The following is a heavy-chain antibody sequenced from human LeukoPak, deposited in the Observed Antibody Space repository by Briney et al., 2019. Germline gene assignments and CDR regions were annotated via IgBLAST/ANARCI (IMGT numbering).Heavy chain of an antibody. D-gene: IGHD5-18*01. CDR3: TTLQPGGYFDY. CDR2: IKSKTDGGTT. CDR1: GFTFSNAW. Sequence: GGSLRLSCAASGFTFSNAWMSWVRQAPWKGLKWVGRIKSKTDGGTTDYAAPVKGRFTISRDDSKNTLYLQMNSLKTEDTAVYYCTTLQPGGYFDYWGQGTLVTVSS. J-gene: IGHJ4*02. V-gene: IGHV3-15*01.